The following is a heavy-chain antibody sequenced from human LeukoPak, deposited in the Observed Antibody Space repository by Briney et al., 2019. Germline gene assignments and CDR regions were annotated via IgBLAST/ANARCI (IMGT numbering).Heavy chain of an antibody. V-gene: IGHV5-51*01. CDR3: VRHGGRTIV. CDR2: IYPDSDT. J-gene: IGHJ4*02. CDR1: GYSFTSSW. D-gene: IGHD3-16*01. Sequence: GESLKISCKASGYSFTSSWIGWVRQMPGKGLEWMAIIYPDSDTRYRPTFQGQVTISADKSISTAYLQWSNLKASDTAMYYCVRHGGRTIVWGQGTLVTVSS.